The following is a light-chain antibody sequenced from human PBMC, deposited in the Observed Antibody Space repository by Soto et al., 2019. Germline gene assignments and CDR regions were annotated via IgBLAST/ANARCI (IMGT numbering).Light chain of an antibody. CDR2: GAS. Sequence: EIVLTQSPGTLSLSPGERATLSCRASQSVSSSYLAWYQQKPGQAPRLLIYGASSRATCIPDRFSASGSGTDFTLTIIRLEPEDFAGYYCQQYGSSPLTFGGGTKVEIK. V-gene: IGKV3-20*01. J-gene: IGKJ4*01. CDR3: QQYGSSPLT. CDR1: QSVSSSY.